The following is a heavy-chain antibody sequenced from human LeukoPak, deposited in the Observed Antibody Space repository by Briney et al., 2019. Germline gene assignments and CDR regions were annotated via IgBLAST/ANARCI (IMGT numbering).Heavy chain of an antibody. Sequence: SQTLSVTCAISGDSVSSNSVAWNWIGQSPSRGLEWLGRTYYRSKWYNEYVVSVKSRITINPDTSKNQFSLQLNSVTPEDTAVYYCARGTTGTTGYFDYWGPGTLVTVSS. D-gene: IGHD1-1*01. CDR2: TYYRSKWYN. CDR3: ARGTTGTTGYFDY. J-gene: IGHJ4*02. V-gene: IGHV6-1*01. CDR1: GDSVSSNSVA.